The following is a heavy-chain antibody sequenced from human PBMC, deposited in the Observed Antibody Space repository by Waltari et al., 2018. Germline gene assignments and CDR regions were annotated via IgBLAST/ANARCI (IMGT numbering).Heavy chain of an antibody. D-gene: IGHD6-19*01. CDR2: VSHRGST. V-gene: IGHV4-38-2*01. CDR3: ASDLGGTAVATDAFDI. J-gene: IGHJ3*02. Sequence: QVQLQQSGPGQVKPSETLSLTCAVSGGSLRSGYYWGWIRQPLGKGLEWIGSVSHRGSTYYIPSLKSRGTISIHMSKHQFSLELRSVTAADTAVYFCASDLGGTAVATDAFDIWGQGTMVIVSS. CDR1: GGSLRSGYY.